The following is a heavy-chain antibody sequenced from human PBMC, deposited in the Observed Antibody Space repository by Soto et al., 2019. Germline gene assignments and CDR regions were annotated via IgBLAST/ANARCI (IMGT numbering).Heavy chain of an antibody. Sequence: GGSLRLSCAASGFTFSSYAMHWVRQAPGKGLEYVSAISSNGGSTYYANSVKGRFTISRDNSKNTLYLQMGSLRADDTAVYFCARERQWEPLPYWGQGTPVTVSS. V-gene: IGHV3-64*01. J-gene: IGHJ4*02. CDR3: ARERQWEPLPY. CDR2: ISSNGGST. CDR1: GFTFSSYA. D-gene: IGHD1-26*01.